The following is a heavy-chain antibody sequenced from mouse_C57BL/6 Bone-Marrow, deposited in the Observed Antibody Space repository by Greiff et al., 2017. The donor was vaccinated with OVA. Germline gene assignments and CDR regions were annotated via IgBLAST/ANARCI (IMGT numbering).Heavy chain of an antibody. CDR3: AREEPRYPFAY. CDR1: GYTFTSYW. V-gene: IGHV1-7*01. D-gene: IGHD1-1*01. J-gene: IGHJ3*01. CDR2: INPSSGYT. Sequence: QVQLQQSGADLAKPGASVKLSCKASGYTFTSYWMHWVKQRPGQGLEWIGYINPSSGYTKYNQKFKDKATWTADKSSSTAYMQLSSLTYEDSAVYYCAREEPRYPFAYGGQGTLGTVSA.